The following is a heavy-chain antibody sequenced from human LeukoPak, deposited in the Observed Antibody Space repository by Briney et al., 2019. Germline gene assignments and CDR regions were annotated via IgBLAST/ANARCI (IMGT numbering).Heavy chain of an antibody. D-gene: IGHD3-22*01. V-gene: IGHV4-30-4*01. CDR1: GASISSGDYY. J-gene: IGHJ4*02. CDR3: ARGRGVPYYYDSSGYYPADY. CDR2: IYYSGST. Sequence: SETLSLTCTVSGASISSGDYYWSWIRQPPGKGLECIGHIYYSGSTYYNPSLKSRVTISVDTSKNQFSLKLSSVTAADTAVYYCARGRGVPYYYDSSGYYPADYWGQGTLVTVSS.